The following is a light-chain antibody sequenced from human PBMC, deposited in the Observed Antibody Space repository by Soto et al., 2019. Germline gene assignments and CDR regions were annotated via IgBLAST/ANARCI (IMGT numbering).Light chain of an antibody. J-gene: IGLJ1*01. Sequence: QSALTQPPSASGSPGQSVAISCTGTSSDVGGYNYVSWYQQHPGKAPKLMIYEVNNRPSGVPDRFSGSKSGNTASLTVSGLQDEDEADYYCSSYAGSSNVFGTGTKVTVL. V-gene: IGLV2-8*01. CDR2: EVN. CDR1: SSDVGGYNY. CDR3: SSYAGSSNV.